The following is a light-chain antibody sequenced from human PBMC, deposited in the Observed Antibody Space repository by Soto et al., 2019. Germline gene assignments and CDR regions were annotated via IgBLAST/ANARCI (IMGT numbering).Light chain of an antibody. J-gene: IGLJ2*01. Sequence: QSALTQPASVSGSPGQSITISCTGTSSDVGSYNLVSWYQQHPGKAPKLIIYAGSTGPSGVSNRFSGSKSGNTASLTISGLQADDEADYYCCSYAGSSTFVVFGGGTKVTVL. CDR3: CSYAGSSTFVV. CDR2: AGS. V-gene: IGLV2-23*03. CDR1: SSDVGSYNL.